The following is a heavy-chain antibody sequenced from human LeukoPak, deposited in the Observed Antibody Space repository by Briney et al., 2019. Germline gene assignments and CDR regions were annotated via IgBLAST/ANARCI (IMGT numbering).Heavy chain of an antibody. D-gene: IGHD2-2*01. CDR2: IIPIFGTA. CDR3: ARAAAAYYYYYMDV. CDR1: GGTFSSYA. Sequence: SVKVSCKASGGTFSSYAISWVRQAPGQGLEWMGRIIPIFGTANYAQKFQGRVTITTDESTSTAYMELGSLRSEDTAVYYCARAAAAYYYYYMDVWGKGATVTVSS. J-gene: IGHJ6*03. V-gene: IGHV1-69*05.